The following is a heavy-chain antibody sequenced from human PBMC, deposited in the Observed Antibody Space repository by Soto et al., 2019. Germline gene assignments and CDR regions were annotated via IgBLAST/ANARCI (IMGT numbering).Heavy chain of an antibody. J-gene: IGHJ6*02. V-gene: IGHV4-34*01. Sequence: SATLSLTCAVHCWSFVGYYLRWIGEPPGMGLEWIGEINHSGSTNYNPSLKSRVTISVDTSKNQFSLKLSSVTAADTAVYYCARGFVLLWFGEPLGYYYGMDVWGQGTTVT. CDR3: ARGFVLLWFGEPLGYYYGMDV. CDR2: INHSGST. D-gene: IGHD3-10*01. CDR1: CWSFVGYY.